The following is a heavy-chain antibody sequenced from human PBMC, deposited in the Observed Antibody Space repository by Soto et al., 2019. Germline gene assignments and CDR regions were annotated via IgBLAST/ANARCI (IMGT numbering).Heavy chain of an antibody. V-gene: IGHV3-23*01. CDR3: ARRGSGSYCDY. CDR1: GFTFSSYA. CDR2: ISGSGGST. Sequence: EVQLLESGGGLVQPGGSLRLSCAASGFTFSSYAMRWVRQAPVKGLEWVSAISGSGGSTYYADSVKGRFTISRDNSKNTLYLQMNSLRAEDTAVYYCARRGSGSYCDYWGQGTLVTVSS. J-gene: IGHJ4*02. D-gene: IGHD1-26*01.